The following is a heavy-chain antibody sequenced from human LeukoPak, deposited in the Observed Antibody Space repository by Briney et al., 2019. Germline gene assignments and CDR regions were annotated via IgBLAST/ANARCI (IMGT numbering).Heavy chain of an antibody. V-gene: IGHV4-61*02. CDR1: GGSISSGSYY. Sequence: SQTLSLTCTVSGGSISSGSYYWSWIRQPAGKGLEWIGRIYTSGSTNYNPSLKSRVTISVDTSKNQFSLKLSSVTAADTAVYYCARGRSGTELLWFGEFDYWGQGTLVTVSS. CDR3: ARGRSGTELLWFGEFDY. D-gene: IGHD3-10*01. CDR2: IYTSGST. J-gene: IGHJ4*02.